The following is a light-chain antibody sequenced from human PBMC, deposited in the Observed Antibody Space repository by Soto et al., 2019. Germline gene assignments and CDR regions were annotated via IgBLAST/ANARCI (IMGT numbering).Light chain of an antibody. J-gene: IGKJ1*01. V-gene: IGKV1-5*01. Sequence: EIQMAQSPSTLPASVGDRVTITCRASQSISNWLAWYQQKPGTAHKLLIYHAYTLESGVPSRFSGSGSGTEFTLTIRSLQPEDFATYYCKHYNSYSRTFGQGTKVDIK. CDR1: QSISNW. CDR2: HAY. CDR3: KHYNSYSRT.